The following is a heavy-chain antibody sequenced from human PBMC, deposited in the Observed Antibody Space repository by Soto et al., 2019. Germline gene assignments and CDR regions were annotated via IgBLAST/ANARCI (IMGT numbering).Heavy chain of an antibody. CDR3: ARGSTMVRGVLQWGMDV. CDR1: GGSFSGYY. Sequence: SSETLSLNCAVYGGSFSGYYWSWIRQPPGKGLEWIGEINHSGSTNYNPSLKCRVTISVDTSKNQFSLKLSSVTAADTSVYYCARGSTMVRGVLQWGMDVWGQGTTVTVSS. V-gene: IGHV4-34*01. D-gene: IGHD3-10*01. J-gene: IGHJ6*02. CDR2: INHSGST.